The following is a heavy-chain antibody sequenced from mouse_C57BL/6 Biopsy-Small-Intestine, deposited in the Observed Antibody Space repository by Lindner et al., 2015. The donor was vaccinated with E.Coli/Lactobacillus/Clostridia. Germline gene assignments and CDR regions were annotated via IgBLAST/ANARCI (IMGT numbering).Heavy chain of an antibody. CDR1: GYTFTGYW. CDR3: AREGDYDYDEVDY. CDR2: ILPGRGSS. V-gene: IGHV1-9*01. Sequence: QLQESGAELMKPGASVKLSCKATGYTFTGYWIEWVKQRPGQGLEWIGEILPGRGSSKYNEKFKGKATFTADTSSNTAYMQLSSLTTEDSAIYYCAREGDYDYDEVDYWGQGATLTVSS. D-gene: IGHD2-4*01. J-gene: IGHJ2*01.